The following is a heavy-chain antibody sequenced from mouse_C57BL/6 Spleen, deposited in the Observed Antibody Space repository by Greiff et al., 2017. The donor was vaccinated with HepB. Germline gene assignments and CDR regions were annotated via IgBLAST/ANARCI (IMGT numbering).Heavy chain of an antibody. CDR2: ISDGGSYT. J-gene: IGHJ2*01. CDR3: ARSGDYLDY. D-gene: IGHD2-13*01. Sequence: EVQLVESGGGLVKPGGSLKLSCAASGFTFSSYAMSWVRQTPEKRLEWVATISDGGSYTYYPDNVKGRFTISRDNAKNNLYLQMSHLKSEDTAMYYCARSGDYLDYWGQGTTLTVSS. V-gene: IGHV5-4*01. CDR1: GFTFSSYA.